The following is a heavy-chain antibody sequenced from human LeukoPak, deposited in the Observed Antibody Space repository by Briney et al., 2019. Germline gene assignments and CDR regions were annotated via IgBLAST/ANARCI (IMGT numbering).Heavy chain of an antibody. Sequence: GGFLGLSCAVSGITLSNYGMSWVRQAPGRGLEWVAGISGSGGSTNYADSVKGRFTISRDNPKNTLYLQMNSLRAEDTAVYFCAKRGVVIRVILVGFHKEAYYFDSWGRGALVTVSS. CDR1: GITLSNYG. CDR3: AKRGVVIRVILVGFHKEAYYFDS. D-gene: IGHD3-22*01. J-gene: IGHJ4*02. CDR2: ISGSGGST. V-gene: IGHV3-23*01.